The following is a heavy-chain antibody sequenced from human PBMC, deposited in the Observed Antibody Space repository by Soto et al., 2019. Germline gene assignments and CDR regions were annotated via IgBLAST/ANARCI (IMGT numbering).Heavy chain of an antibody. D-gene: IGHD3-22*01. CDR3: TTDPVTMIVVVPSSG. Sequence: PGGSLRLSCAASGFTFSNAWMNWVRQAPWKGLEWVGRIKSKTDGGTTDYAAPVKGRFTISRDDSKNTLYLQMNSLKTEDTAVYYCTTDPVTMIVVVPSSGWGQGTLVTVSS. V-gene: IGHV3-15*07. CDR2: IKSKTDGGTT. J-gene: IGHJ4*02. CDR1: GFTFSNAW.